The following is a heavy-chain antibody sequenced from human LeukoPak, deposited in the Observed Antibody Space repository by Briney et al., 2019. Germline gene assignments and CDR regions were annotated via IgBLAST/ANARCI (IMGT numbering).Heavy chain of an antibody. CDR1: GFTFSSYA. Sequence: SGGSLRLSCAASGFTFSSYAVHWVRQAPGKGLEGVAVISYDGSNKSYADSVKGRFTISRDNSKNTLYLQMNSLRAEVTAVYYCARDLSSSSYFDYWGQGTLVTVSS. CDR3: ARDLSSSSYFDY. CDR2: ISYDGSNK. V-gene: IGHV3-30-3*01. J-gene: IGHJ4*02. D-gene: IGHD6-6*01.